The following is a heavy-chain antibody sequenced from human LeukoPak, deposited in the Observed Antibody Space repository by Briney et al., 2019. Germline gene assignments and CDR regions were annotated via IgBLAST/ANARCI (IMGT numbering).Heavy chain of an antibody. CDR1: GYTFTSYG. J-gene: IGHJ4*02. Sequence: ASVKVSCKAAGYTFTSYGISWVRQAPGQGLEWMGWISAYNGNTNYAQKLQGRVTMTTDTSTSTAYMELRSLRSGDTAVYYCARSNNWNDAYYFDYWGQGTLVTVSS. D-gene: IGHD1-20*01. V-gene: IGHV1-18*01. CDR3: ARSNNWNDAYYFDY. CDR2: ISAYNGNT.